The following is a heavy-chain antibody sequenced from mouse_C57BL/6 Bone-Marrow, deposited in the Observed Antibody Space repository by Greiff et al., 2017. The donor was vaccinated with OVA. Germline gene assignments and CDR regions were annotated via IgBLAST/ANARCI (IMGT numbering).Heavy chain of an antibody. J-gene: IGHJ1*03. CDR3: ARKGYDYDGGVTYWYFDV. CDR1: GFTFSDYG. D-gene: IGHD2-4*01. V-gene: IGHV5-17*01. CDR2: ISSGSSTI. Sequence: EVKLMESGGGLVKPGGSLKLSCAASGFTFSDYGMHWVRQAPEKGLEWVAYISSGSSTIYYADTVKGRFTISRDNAKNTLFLQMTSRRSEDTAMYYCARKGYDYDGGVTYWYFDVWGTGTTVTVSS.